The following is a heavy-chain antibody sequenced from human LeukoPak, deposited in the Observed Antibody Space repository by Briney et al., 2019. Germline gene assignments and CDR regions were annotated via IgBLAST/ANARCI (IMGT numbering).Heavy chain of an antibody. CDR2: IYYSGST. CDR3: ARHSTDNDYSNWFDP. D-gene: IGHD4-11*01. Sequence: SETLSLTCVVSGGSISSSSYYWGWIRQPPGKGLEWIGSIYYSGSTYYNPSLKSRVTISVDTSKNQFSLKLSSVTAADTAVYYCARHSTDNDYSNWFDPWGQGTLVTVSS. CDR1: GGSISSSSYY. J-gene: IGHJ5*02. V-gene: IGHV4-39*01.